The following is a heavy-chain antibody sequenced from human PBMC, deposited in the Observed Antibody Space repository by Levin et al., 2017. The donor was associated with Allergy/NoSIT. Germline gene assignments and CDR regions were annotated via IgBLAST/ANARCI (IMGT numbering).Heavy chain of an antibody. V-gene: IGHV3-23*01. CDR3: ARSMNDYVWGSYPL. J-gene: IGHJ4*02. CDR2: ISGSGVTT. CDR1: RLTFSNFA. D-gene: IGHD3-16*02. Sequence: GGSLRLSCVASRLTFSNFAMNWVRQAPGQGLEWVSAISGSGVTTYSADSVKGRFTISRDNSKNTLFLQMNSLRAEDTAVYYCARSMNDYVWGSYPLWGQGTLVTVSS.